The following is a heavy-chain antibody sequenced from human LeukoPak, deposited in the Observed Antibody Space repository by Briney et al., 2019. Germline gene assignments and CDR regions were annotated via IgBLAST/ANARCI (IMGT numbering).Heavy chain of an antibody. CDR3: AKSWNYYDSSGDDALDI. D-gene: IGHD3-22*01. CDR1: GFTFSSYE. V-gene: IGHV3-48*03. CDR2: ISSSGSTI. J-gene: IGHJ3*02. Sequence: GGSLRLSCAASGFTFSSYEMNWVRQAPGKGLEWVSYISSSGSTIYYADSVKGRFTISRDNSKNTLYLQMNSLRVEDTAVYYCAKSWNYYDSSGDDALDIWGQGTMVTVSS.